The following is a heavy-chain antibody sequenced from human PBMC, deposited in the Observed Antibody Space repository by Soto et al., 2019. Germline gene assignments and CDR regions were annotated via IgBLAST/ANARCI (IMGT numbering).Heavy chain of an antibody. V-gene: IGHV4-31*03. CDR3: ARGSPYYGLDV. D-gene: IGHD2-15*01. CDR2: IYYSGTT. Sequence: QVQLQESGPGLVRPSQTLSLTCTVSGGSISSGAHFCTWIRQHSGKGLEWIGYIYYSGTTYYNPSLKSRVTISVDSSKNQLSLKLSSVTAADTAVYYCARGSPYYGLDVWGQGTMVIVSS. CDR1: GGSISSGAHF. J-gene: IGHJ6*02.